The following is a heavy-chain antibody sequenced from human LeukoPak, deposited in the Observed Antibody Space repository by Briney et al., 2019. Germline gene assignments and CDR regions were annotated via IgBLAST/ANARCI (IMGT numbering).Heavy chain of an antibody. Sequence: PGGSLRLSCAASGFTFSSYAMSWVRQAPGEGLEWVSAISGSGGSTYYADSVKGRFTISRDNSKNTLYLQMNSLRAEDTAVYYCAKARRQWLSAFDIWGQGTMVTVSS. V-gene: IGHV3-23*01. CDR2: ISGSGGST. CDR3: AKARRQWLSAFDI. J-gene: IGHJ3*02. D-gene: IGHD6-19*01. CDR1: GFTFSSYA.